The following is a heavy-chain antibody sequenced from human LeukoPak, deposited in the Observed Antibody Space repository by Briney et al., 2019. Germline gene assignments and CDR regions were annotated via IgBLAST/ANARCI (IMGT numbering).Heavy chain of an antibody. CDR2: ISFDVTKK. J-gene: IGHJ4*02. CDR3: ARDQGTGNLYY. V-gene: IGHV3-30*03. D-gene: IGHD1-1*01. Sequence: GGSLRLSCAVSGFTFSVYVLHWVRQAPRKGLEWVAVISFDVTKKYYADSVKGRFTISRDDSKSTLYLQMDSLRPEDTAVYYCARDQGTGNLYYWGQGALLTVSS. CDR1: GFTFSVYV.